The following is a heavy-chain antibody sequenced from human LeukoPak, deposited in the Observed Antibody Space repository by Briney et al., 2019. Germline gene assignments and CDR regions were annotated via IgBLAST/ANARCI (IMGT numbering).Heavy chain of an antibody. CDR3: ARDQPQPGYYGDYYYYYMDV. Sequence: SETLSLTCTVSGGSISSSSYYWGWIRQPPGKGLEWIGSIYYSGSTNYNPSLKSRVTMSVDTSKNQFSLKLSPVTAADTAVYYCARDQPQPGYYGDYYYYYMDVWGKGTTVTISS. V-gene: IGHV4-39*07. J-gene: IGHJ6*03. CDR2: IYYSGST. D-gene: IGHD4-17*01. CDR1: GGSISSSSYY.